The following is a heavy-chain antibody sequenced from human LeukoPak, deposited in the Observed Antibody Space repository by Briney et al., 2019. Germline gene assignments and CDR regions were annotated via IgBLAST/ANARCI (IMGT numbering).Heavy chain of an antibody. V-gene: IGHV1-69*04. CDR2: IIPIFGIA. CDR3: ARDWEIVPAAIHESDYYYYGMDV. J-gene: IGHJ6*02. D-gene: IGHD2-2*02. CDR1: GGTFSSYA. Sequence: SVKVSCKASGGTFSSYAISWVRQAPGQGLEWMGRIIPIFGIANYAQKFQGRVTITADKSTSTAYMELSSLRSEDPAVYYCARDWEIVPAAIHESDYYYYGMDVWGQGTTVTVSS.